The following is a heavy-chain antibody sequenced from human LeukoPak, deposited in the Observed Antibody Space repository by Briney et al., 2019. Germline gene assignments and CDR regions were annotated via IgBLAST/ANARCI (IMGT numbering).Heavy chain of an antibody. Sequence: ASVKVSCKASGGTFSSYAISWVRQAPGQGLEWMGGIIPIFGTANYAQKFQGRVTMTRDTSTSTVYMELSSLRSEDTAVYYCARGPGSYWGFDYWGQGTLVTVSS. J-gene: IGHJ4*02. CDR3: ARGPGSYWGFDY. CDR1: GGTFSSYA. D-gene: IGHD1-26*01. V-gene: IGHV1-69*05. CDR2: IIPIFGTA.